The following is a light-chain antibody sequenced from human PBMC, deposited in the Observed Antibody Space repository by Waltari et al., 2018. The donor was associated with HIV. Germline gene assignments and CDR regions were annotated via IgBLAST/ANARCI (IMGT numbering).Light chain of an antibody. Sequence: SYELTQPPSVSVSPGQTDSITCSGDKLGDKYTCWYQQKPGQSPVLVIYKDSKRPSGIPERFSGSNSGNTATLTISGTQAMDEADYYCQAWDSSTPKVFGGGTKLTVL. CDR1: KLGDKY. CDR2: KDS. CDR3: QAWDSSTPKV. V-gene: IGLV3-1*01. J-gene: IGLJ2*01.